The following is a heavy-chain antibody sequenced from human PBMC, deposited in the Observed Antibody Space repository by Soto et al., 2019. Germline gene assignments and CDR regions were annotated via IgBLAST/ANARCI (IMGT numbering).Heavy chain of an antibody. Sequence: EVRLLESGGGLEQPGGSLRLSCITSGFTFDNFAMSWVRQAPGRGLEWVSAISGGGGGKYYADSVKGRFIIARDNSKNTVYPEVNGLRTEDTAVYYCAKDVHYDSSGGLDYWGQGTLVTVSS. D-gene: IGHD3-22*01. V-gene: IGHV3-23*01. J-gene: IGHJ4*02. CDR3: AKDVHYDSSGGLDY. CDR2: ISGGGGGK. CDR1: GFTFDNFA.